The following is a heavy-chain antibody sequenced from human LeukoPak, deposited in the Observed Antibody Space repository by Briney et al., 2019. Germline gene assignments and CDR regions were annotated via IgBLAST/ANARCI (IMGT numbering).Heavy chain of an antibody. V-gene: IGHV1-18*01. J-gene: IGHJ6*02. CDR3: ARDDYRAYYYYGMDV. Sequence: ASVKVSCKASGYTFTCYGISWVRQAPGQGLEWMGWISAYNGNTNYAQKLQGRVTMTTDTSTSTAYMELRSLRSDDTAVYYCARDDYRAYYYYGMDVWGQGTTVTVSS. CDR1: GYTFTCYG. CDR2: ISAYNGNT. D-gene: IGHD4-11*01.